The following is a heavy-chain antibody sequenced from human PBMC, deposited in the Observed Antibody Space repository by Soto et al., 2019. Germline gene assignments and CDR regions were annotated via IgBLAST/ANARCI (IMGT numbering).Heavy chain of an antibody. CDR1: GYTFTSYG. V-gene: IGHV1-18*01. CDR2: ITTDKGKT. Sequence: ASVKVSCKTSGYTFTSYGISWVRQAPGQGLEWMGWITTDKGKTNYAQKFQGRVTMTTDTSTSTAYMELRSLRSDDTAVYYCATRSPAFDYWGQGTLVTSPQ. J-gene: IGHJ4*02. CDR3: ATRSPAFDY.